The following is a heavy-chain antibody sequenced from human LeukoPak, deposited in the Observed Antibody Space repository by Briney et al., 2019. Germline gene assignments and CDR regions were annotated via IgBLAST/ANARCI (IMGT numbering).Heavy chain of an antibody. CDR1: GFTFSSYG. J-gene: IGHJ4*02. CDR3: AKRYYYGTNSYRNYFDY. D-gene: IGHD3-22*01. CDR2: ISYDGSNK. Sequence: GRTLRLSCAASGFTFSSYGMHWVRQAPGKGLEWVAVISYDGSNKNYAHSVKGRFTISRDNSKNTLYLEMNSLRAEDTAVYYCAKRYYYGTNSYRNYFDYWGQGTLVTVSS. V-gene: IGHV3-30*18.